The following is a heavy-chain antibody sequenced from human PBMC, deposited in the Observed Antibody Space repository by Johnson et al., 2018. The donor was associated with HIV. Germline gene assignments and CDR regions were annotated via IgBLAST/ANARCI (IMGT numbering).Heavy chain of an antibody. D-gene: IGHD3-16*01. V-gene: IGHV3-11*04. CDR3: AKPPSMGADAFDI. Sequence: QVQLVESGGGLVKPGGSLRLSCAASGFTFSDYYMSWIRQAPGKGLEWVSYISSSGSTIYYADSVKGQFTISRDNSNKTVYLQMNSLGPEDTAVYYCAKPPSMGADAFDIWGQGTMVTVSS. J-gene: IGHJ3*02. CDR2: ISSSGSTI. CDR1: GFTFSDYY.